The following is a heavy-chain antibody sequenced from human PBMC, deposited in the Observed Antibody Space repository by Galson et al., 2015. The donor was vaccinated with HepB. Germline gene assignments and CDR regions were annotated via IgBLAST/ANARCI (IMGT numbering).Heavy chain of an antibody. CDR3: AKGQTGYGDYGYYYYGMDV. CDR1: GFTFDDYA. J-gene: IGHJ6*02. Sequence: SLRLSCAASGFTFDDYAMHWVRQAPGKGLEWVSGISWNSGSIGYADSVKGRFTISRDNAKNSLYLQMNSLRAEDTALYYCAKGQTGYGDYGYYYYGMDVWGQGTTVTVSS. V-gene: IGHV3-9*01. D-gene: IGHD4-17*01. CDR2: ISWNSGSI.